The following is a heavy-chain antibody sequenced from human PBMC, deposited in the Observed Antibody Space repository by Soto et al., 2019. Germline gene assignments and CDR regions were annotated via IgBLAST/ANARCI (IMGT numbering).Heavy chain of an antibody. Sequence: GGSLRLSCAASGFIFTRYSMNWARQAPGKGLEWVSSISSTTNYIYYGDSMKGRFTISRDNAKNSLYLEMNSLRAEDTAVYYCARESEDLTSNFDYWGQGTLVTVYS. CDR3: ARESEDLTSNFDY. CDR2: ISSTTNYI. CDR1: GFIFTRYS. J-gene: IGHJ4*02. V-gene: IGHV3-21*06.